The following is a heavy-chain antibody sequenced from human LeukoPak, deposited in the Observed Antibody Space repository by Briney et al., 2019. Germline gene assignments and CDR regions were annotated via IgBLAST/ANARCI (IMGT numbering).Heavy chain of an antibody. D-gene: IGHD6-19*01. Sequence: SETLSLTCTVSGGSISSSSYYWGWIRQPPGKGLEWIGSIYYSGSTYYNPSLKSRVTISVDTSKNQFSLKLSSVTAADTAVYYCAREGSGYSSGWYLSAHYWGQGTLVTVSS. CDR1: GGSISSSSYY. CDR3: AREGSGYSSGWYLSAHY. V-gene: IGHV4-39*07. J-gene: IGHJ4*02. CDR2: IYYSGST.